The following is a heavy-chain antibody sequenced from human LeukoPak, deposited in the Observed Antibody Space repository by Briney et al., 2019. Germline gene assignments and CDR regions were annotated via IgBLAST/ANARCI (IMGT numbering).Heavy chain of an antibody. Sequence: ASVKVSCKASGYTFTGYYMHWVRQAPGQGLEWMGWINPNSGGTNYAQKFQGRVTMTRNTSISTAYMELSRLRSDDTAVYYCARKLGGQPYYYYMDVWGKGTTVTVSS. CDR2: INPNSGGT. CDR1: GYTFTGYY. V-gene: IGHV1-2*02. CDR3: ARKLGGQPYYYYMDV. D-gene: IGHD7-27*01. J-gene: IGHJ6*03.